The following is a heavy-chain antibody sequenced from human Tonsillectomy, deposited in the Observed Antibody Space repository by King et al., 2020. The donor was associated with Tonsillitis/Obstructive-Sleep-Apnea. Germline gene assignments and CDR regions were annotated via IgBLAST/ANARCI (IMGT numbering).Heavy chain of an antibody. CDR3: ARLSCSSTTCCYYFDS. CDR2: IYYSGYT. Sequence: QLQESGPGLVKTSETLSLTCTVSGGSISSSIYYWAWIRQPPVKGPEWIGSIYYSGYTYHNPSLKSPVTISEDTSKNQFSLKLSSVTAADTAVYYCARLSCSSTTCCYYFDSWGQGTLVTVSS. CDR1: GGSISSSIYY. J-gene: IGHJ4*02. D-gene: IGHD2-2*01. V-gene: IGHV4-39*01.